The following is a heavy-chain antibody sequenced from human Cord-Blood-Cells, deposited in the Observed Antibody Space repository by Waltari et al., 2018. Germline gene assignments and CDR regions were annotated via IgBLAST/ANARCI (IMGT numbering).Heavy chain of an antibody. J-gene: IGHJ6*02. CDR1: GYTFTGYY. Sequence: QVQLVQSGAEVKKPGASVKVSCKASGYTFTGYYMLWVRQAPGQGLEWMGWINPNRGGTNYGQKFQGRVTMTRDTSISTAYMELSRLRSDDTAVYYCARDLKGGYSYGYGMDVWGQGTTVTVSS. CDR3: ARDLKGGYSYGYGMDV. D-gene: IGHD5-18*01. V-gene: IGHV1-2*02. CDR2: INPNRGGT.